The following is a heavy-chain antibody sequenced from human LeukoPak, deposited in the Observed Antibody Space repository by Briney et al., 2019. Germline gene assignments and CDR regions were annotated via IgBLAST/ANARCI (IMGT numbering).Heavy chain of an antibody. CDR1: GFSFSTYS. J-gene: IGHJ4*02. CDR2: INTSSGFI. Sequence: WESLTLSCAASGFSFSTYSMNWVRQAPGKGLEWISYINTSSGFISYADSVKGRFTISRDNAKNSLYLQMNSLRAEDTAVFYCARGAFNTSPDYWGEGMLVTVSS. CDR3: ARGAFNTSPDY. D-gene: IGHD2-2*01. V-gene: IGHV3-21*05.